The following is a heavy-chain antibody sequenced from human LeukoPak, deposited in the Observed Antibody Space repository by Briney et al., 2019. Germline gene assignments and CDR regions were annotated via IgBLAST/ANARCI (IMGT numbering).Heavy chain of an antibody. J-gene: IGHJ4*02. Sequence: GGSLRLSCAASGFTFSSYAMHWVRQAPGKGLEWVAVISYDGSNKYYADSVKGRFTIPRDNSKNTLYLQMNSLRAEDTAVYYCARDLGGCTNGLCSYYFDYWGQGTLVTVPS. CDR1: GFTFSSYA. CDR3: ARDLGGCTNGLCSYYFDY. CDR2: ISYDGSNK. V-gene: IGHV3-30*04. D-gene: IGHD2-8*01.